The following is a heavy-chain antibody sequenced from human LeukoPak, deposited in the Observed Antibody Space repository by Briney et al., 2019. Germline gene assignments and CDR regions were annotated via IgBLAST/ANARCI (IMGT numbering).Heavy chain of an antibody. CDR2: IKQDGSEK. Sequence: PGGSLRLSCAASGFTFSSYWMTWVRQAPGKGLEWVANIKQDGSEKYYVDSVEGRFTISRDNAKNSLYLQMNSLRAEDTAVYYCARGRYHMDSSGYSSFYYWGQGTRVTVSS. J-gene: IGHJ4*02. V-gene: IGHV3-7*01. CDR3: ARGRYHMDSSGYSSFYY. CDR1: GFTFSSYW. D-gene: IGHD3-22*01.